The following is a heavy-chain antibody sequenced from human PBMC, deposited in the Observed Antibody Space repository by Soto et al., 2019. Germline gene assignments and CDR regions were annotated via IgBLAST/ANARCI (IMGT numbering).Heavy chain of an antibody. Sequence: QVQLVQSGAEVKKPWASVKVSCKASGYTFTGYYMHWVRQAPGQGLEWMGWINPNSGGTNYAQKFQGRVTMTRDTSISTAYMELSRLRSDDTAVYYCARAGNYYDSSGYYPNDAFDIWGQGTMVTVSS. CDR1: GYTFTGYY. D-gene: IGHD3-22*01. J-gene: IGHJ3*02. V-gene: IGHV1-2*02. CDR3: ARAGNYYDSSGYYPNDAFDI. CDR2: INPNSGGT.